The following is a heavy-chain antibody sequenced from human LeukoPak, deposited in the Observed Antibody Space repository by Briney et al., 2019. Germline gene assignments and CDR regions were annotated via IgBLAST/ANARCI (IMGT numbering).Heavy chain of an antibody. Sequence: SETLSLTCTVSTGSINSYYWSWIRQPPGKGLEWIGYIDYSGRTNYNPSLKSRVTISVDTSKNQFSLQLGSVTAADTAVYYGARHIIYSKKPSFDRWGQGTLVTVSS. CDR2: IDYSGRT. CDR1: TGSINSYY. J-gene: IGHJ4*02. V-gene: IGHV4-59*01. CDR3: ARHIIYSKKPSFDR. D-gene: IGHD4-11*01.